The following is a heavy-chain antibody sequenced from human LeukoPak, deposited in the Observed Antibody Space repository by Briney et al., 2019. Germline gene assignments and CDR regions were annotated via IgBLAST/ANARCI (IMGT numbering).Heavy chain of an antibody. J-gene: IGHJ4*02. CDR3: AKIHTSWVAAAGLDY. CDR1: GFTFSSYA. D-gene: IGHD6-13*01. CDR2: ISYDGSNK. Sequence: PGGSLRLSCAASGFTFSSYAMHWIRQAPGKGLEWVAVISYDGSNKYYADSVKGRFTISRDNSKNTLYLQMNSLRAEDTAVYYCAKIHTSWVAAAGLDYWGQGTLVTVSS. V-gene: IGHV3-30-3*02.